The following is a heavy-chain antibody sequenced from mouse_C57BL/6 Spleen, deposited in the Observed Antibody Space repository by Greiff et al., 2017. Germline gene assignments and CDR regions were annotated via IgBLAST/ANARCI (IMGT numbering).Heavy chain of an antibody. V-gene: IGHV14-1*01. CDR2: IDPEDGDT. D-gene: IGHD1-1*01. J-gene: IGHJ3*01. Sequence: EVQLQQSGAELVRPGASVKLSCTASGFNIKDYYMHWVKQRPEQGLEWIGRIDPEDGDTEYAPKFQGKATMTADTSSNAAYLQLSSLTSEDTAVYYCTTHPPGSGGFAYWGQGTLVTVSA. CDR1: GFNIKDYY. CDR3: TTHPPGSGGFAY.